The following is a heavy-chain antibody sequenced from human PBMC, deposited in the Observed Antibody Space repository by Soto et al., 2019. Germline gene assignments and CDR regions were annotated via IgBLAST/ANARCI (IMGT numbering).Heavy chain of an antibody. CDR2: VSGRGGST. D-gene: IGHD4-17*01. Sequence: GGSLRLSCTASGFTFNHYAMSWVRQAPGKGLEWVSSVSGRGGSTKYADSVKGRFIISRDNSNSTLYLQMDSLRGEDTAVYYCASLYGDYLNYFDYWGQGTLVTVSS. CDR3: ASLYGDYLNYFDY. CDR1: GFTFNHYA. V-gene: IGHV3-23*01. J-gene: IGHJ4*02.